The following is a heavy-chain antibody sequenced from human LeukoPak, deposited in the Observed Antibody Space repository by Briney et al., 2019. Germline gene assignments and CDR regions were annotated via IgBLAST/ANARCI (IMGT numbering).Heavy chain of an antibody. J-gene: IGHJ4*02. CDR1: GGSITSYY. V-gene: IGHV4-59*08. D-gene: IGHD3-3*01. CDR3: ARGDFWSGYTI. CDR2: IFYSGTT. Sequence: SEILSLTCTVSGGSITSYYWSWIPQPPGGGLEWIGHIFYSGTTYYNPSLKSRVIISVDTSKRQFSLRLSSLTAADTAFYYCARGDFWSGYTIWGQGTLVAVSS.